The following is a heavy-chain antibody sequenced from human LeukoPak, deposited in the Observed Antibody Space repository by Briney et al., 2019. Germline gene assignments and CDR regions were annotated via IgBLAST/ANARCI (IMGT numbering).Heavy chain of an antibody. Sequence: SVKVSCKASGGTFSSYAISWVRQAPGQGLEWMGGIIPIFGTANYAQKFQGRVTITADESTSTAYMELSSLRSEDTAVYYCARGYCSGTSCPAGAFDIWGQGTMVTVSS. D-gene: IGHD2-2*01. V-gene: IGHV1-69*13. J-gene: IGHJ3*02. CDR3: ARGYCSGTSCPAGAFDI. CDR1: GGTFSSYA. CDR2: IIPIFGTA.